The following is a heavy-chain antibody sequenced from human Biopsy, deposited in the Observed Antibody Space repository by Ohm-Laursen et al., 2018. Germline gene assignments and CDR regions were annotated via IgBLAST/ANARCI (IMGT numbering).Heavy chain of an antibody. Sequence: RSLRLSCAASGFTFSSYGMHWVRQAPGKGLEWVAAIWYDGSNKNYADSVKGRSTISRDNSKNTLYLQMNSLGGEDTAVYYCAKCMTGGSNYYFHHCGQGTLVTVSS. CDR3: AKCMTGGSNYYFHH. J-gene: IGHJ4*02. CDR2: IWYDGSNK. V-gene: IGHV3-33*06. CDR1: GFTFSSYG. D-gene: IGHD2-8*01.